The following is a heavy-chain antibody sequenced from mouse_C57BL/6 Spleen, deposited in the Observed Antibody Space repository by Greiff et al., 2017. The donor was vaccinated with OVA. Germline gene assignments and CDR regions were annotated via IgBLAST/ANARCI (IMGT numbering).Heavy chain of an antibody. CDR3: TRYHFYYGSSYDAMDY. Sequence: QVQLQQSGPELVKPGASVKISCKASGYSFTSYYIHWVKQRPGQGLEWIGWIYPGSGNTKYTEKFKGKGTLTADTSSSTAYMQLSSLTSEDSAVYYCTRYHFYYGSSYDAMDYWGQGTSVTVSS. J-gene: IGHJ4*01. V-gene: IGHV1-66*01. D-gene: IGHD1-1*01. CDR2: IYPGSGNT. CDR1: GYSFTSYY.